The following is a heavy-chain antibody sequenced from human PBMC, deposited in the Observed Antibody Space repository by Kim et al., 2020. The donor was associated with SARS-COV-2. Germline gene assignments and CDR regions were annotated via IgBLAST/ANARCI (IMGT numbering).Heavy chain of an antibody. J-gene: IGHJ6*02. V-gene: IGHV3-48*02. Sequence: YADSVKGRFTISRDNAKNSLYLQMNSLRDEDTAVYYCARAGAINYYGMDVWGQGTTVTVSS. D-gene: IGHD3-10*01. CDR3: ARAGAINYYGMDV.